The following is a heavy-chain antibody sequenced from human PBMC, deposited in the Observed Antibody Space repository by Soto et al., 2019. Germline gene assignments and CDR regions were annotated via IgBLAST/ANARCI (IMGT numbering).Heavy chain of an antibody. Sequence: SETLSLTCAISGDSVSSNSAAWNWIRQSPSRGLEWPGRTYYRSKWYNDYAVSVKSRITINPDTSKNQFSLQLNSVTPEDTAVYYCARDLEAAPYYYYYGMDVWGQGTTVTVSS. CDR3: ARDLEAAPYYYYYGMDV. J-gene: IGHJ6*02. V-gene: IGHV6-1*01. D-gene: IGHD6-13*01. CDR2: TYYRSKWYN. CDR1: GDSVSSNSAA.